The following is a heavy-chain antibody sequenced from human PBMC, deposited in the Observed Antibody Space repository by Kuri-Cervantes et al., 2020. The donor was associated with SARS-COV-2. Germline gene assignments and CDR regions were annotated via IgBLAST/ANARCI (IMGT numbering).Heavy chain of an antibody. Sequence: GGSLRLSCAASGFTFSNAWMSWVRQAPGKGLEWVANIKPDGSDKYYVDSVKGRFTISRDNAKNSLYLQMNSLRPEDTAVYYCAREDVVPATLRGYYYNNGMDVWGQGTTVTVSS. CDR1: GFTFSNAW. CDR2: IKPDGSDK. CDR3: AREDVVPATLRGYYYNNGMDV. V-gene: IGHV3-7*04. J-gene: IGHJ6*02. D-gene: IGHD2-15*01.